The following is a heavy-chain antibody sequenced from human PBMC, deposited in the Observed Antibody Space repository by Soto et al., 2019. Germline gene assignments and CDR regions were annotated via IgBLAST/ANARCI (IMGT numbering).Heavy chain of an antibody. D-gene: IGHD1-26*01. V-gene: IGHV1-18*01. Sequence: QVQLVQSGPEVKKHGASVKVSCKASGYTFTSYGFSWVRQAPGQGLEWMGWISAYNGDTNYPQKFQARVTMTTDTSTSTAYLDLRSLRSDDTAVYYCARSSGTYPPSRYYYGLDVWGQGTTVTVSS. CDR1: GYTFTSYG. J-gene: IGHJ6*02. CDR3: ARSSGTYPPSRYYYGLDV. CDR2: ISAYNGDT.